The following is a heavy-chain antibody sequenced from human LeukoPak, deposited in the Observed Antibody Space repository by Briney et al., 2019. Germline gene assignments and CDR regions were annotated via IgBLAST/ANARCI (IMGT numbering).Heavy chain of an antibody. Sequence: GGSLRLSCAASGFTFDDYGMSWVRQAPGKGLEWVSGITWNGGSTGYADSVKGRFTISRDNAKNSLYLQMNSLRDEDTALYYCARATGSSGYYYYYMDVWGKGTTVTVSS. CDR1: GFTFDDYG. CDR3: ARATGSSGYYYYYMDV. D-gene: IGHD3-10*01. J-gene: IGHJ6*03. V-gene: IGHV3-20*04. CDR2: ITWNGGST.